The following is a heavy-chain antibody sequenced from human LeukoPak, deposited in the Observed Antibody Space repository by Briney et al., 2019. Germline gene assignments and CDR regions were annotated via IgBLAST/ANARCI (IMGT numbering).Heavy chain of an antibody. V-gene: IGHV5-51*01. Sequence: GESLKISCEASGFXFNNYWVCWVRQMPGKGLEWMGIIYPGDYDTRYSPSFQGHVTISVDKSISTAYLQWRSLRASDTAMYFCAGHSFDTVDAFDVWGQGTIVTVSA. CDR1: GFXFNNYW. CDR2: IYPGDYDT. J-gene: IGHJ3*01. D-gene: IGHD2-2*02. CDR3: AGHSFDTVDAFDV.